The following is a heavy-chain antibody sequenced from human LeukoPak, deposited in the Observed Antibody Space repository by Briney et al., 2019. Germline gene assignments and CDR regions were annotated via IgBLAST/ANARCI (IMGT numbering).Heavy chain of an antibody. CDR3: ARASSSWYYYYYMDV. CDR1: GFIINSYC. D-gene: IGHD6-13*01. J-gene: IGHJ6*03. CDR2: ITREGRET. Sequence: GGSLRLSCAAPGFIINSYCIGWARHDPGKGLEWLTKITREGRETYYVDSVKGRFTFSRANAKNSLFLKMNSLRAEDTAVYYCARASSSWYYYYYMDVWGKGTTVTVSS. V-gene: IGHV3-7*01.